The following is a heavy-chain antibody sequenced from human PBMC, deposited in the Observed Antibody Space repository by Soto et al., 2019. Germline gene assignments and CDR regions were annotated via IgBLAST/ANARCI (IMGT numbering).Heavy chain of an antibody. V-gene: IGHV1-18*01. Sequence: QVQLVQSGADVKKPGASVKVSCKASGYNFTSYGIRWVRQAPGQGLEWMGWISPHNDRTKYARRFQDRVTMTTETPTSTVYMELGSLRSDDTAVYYCARDLYYSSGRYFDHDAFDVWGQGTVVTVSS. J-gene: IGHJ3*01. D-gene: IGHD6-19*01. CDR3: ARDLYYSSGRYFDHDAFDV. CDR2: ISPHNDRT. CDR1: GYNFTSYG.